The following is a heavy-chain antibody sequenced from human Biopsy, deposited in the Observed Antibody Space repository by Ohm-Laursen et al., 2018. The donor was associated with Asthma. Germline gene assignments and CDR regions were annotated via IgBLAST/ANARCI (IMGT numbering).Heavy chain of an antibody. D-gene: IGHD3-22*01. Sequence: QTLSLTCAVSGDSITSGGCCWDWIRQHPGKGLEWIGYIHHSGTSYFNPSLKSRVSFSRDTSKNQFSLRLSSVTAADTAMYYCARIPRGSGSYFVDYWGQGTLVTVSS. CDR1: GDSITSGGCC. CDR2: IHHSGTS. V-gene: IGHV4-31*02. J-gene: IGHJ4*02. CDR3: ARIPRGSGSYFVDY.